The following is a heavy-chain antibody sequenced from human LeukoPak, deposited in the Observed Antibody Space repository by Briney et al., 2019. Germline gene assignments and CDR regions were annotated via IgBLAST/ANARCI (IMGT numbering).Heavy chain of an antibody. V-gene: IGHV3-15*01. CDR3: TSLVGGGSDLTEDYFDY. CDR1: RFTFSNPR. D-gene: IGHD1-26*01. CDR2: IKSKTGDRLI. Sequence: GGSPRLSCAASRFTFSNPRMSWVRQAPAKGLEGVGRIKSKTGDRLIDYAAPVKGRLTMSRYDSKNTLYLQMSSLKTEDTAVYYCTSLVGGGSDLTEDYFDYWGQGTLVTVSS. J-gene: IGHJ4*02.